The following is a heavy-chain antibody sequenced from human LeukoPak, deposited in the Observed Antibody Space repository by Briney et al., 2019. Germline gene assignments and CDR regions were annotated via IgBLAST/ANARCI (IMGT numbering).Heavy chain of an antibody. V-gene: IGHV5-51*01. Sequence: GESLKISCRGSGYSFTSYWIGWVRQMPGKGLEWMGIIYPGDSDTRYSPSFQGQVTISADKSISTANLQWSSLKASDTAMYYCARFGMGREEGLDYWGQGTLVTVSS. CDR1: GYSFTSYW. D-gene: IGHD3-10*01. CDR2: IYPGDSDT. J-gene: IGHJ4*02. CDR3: ARFGMGREEGLDY.